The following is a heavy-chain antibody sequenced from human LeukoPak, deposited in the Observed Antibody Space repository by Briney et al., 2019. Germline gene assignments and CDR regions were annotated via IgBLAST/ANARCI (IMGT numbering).Heavy chain of an antibody. CDR2: IIPIFGTA. CDR1: GGTFSSYA. Sequence: SVKVSCKASGGTFSSYAISWVRQAPGQGLEWMGGIIPIFGTANYAQKFQGRVTITADKSTSTAYMELSSLRSEDTAVYYCARARGARGYSGYDKNWFDPWGQGTLVTVSS. V-gene: IGHV1-69*06. CDR3: ARARGARGYSGYDKNWFDP. D-gene: IGHD5-12*01. J-gene: IGHJ5*02.